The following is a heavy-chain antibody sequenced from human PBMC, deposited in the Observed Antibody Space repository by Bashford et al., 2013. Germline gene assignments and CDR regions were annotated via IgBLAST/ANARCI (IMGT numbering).Heavy chain of an antibody. Sequence: LRLSCAASGFTLMIMPCTWVRQAPGKGLDGSQGISWNSGSIGLCGLCEGPIQPSPETTPRTPCIWQMNSLRAEDTAVYYCARSQWELLFDYWGQGTLVTVSS. J-gene: IGHJ4*02. D-gene: IGHD1-26*01. CDR1: GFTLMIMP. CDR3: ARSQWELLFDY. V-gene: IGHV3-9*01. CDR2: ISWNSGSI.